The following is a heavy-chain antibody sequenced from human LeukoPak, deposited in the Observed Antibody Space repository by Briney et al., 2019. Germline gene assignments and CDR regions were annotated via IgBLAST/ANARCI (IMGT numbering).Heavy chain of an antibody. Sequence: GGSLRLSCAASGFTFSSYAMHWVRQAPGKGLEYVSAISSNGGSTYYANSVKGRFTISRDNSKNTLYLQMGSLRAEDMAVYYCARSKGSSGYLGYYYYGMDVWGQGTTVTASS. CDR3: ARSKGSSGYLGYYYYGMDV. CDR1: GFTFSSYA. D-gene: IGHD3-22*01. CDR2: ISSNGGST. J-gene: IGHJ6*02. V-gene: IGHV3-64*01.